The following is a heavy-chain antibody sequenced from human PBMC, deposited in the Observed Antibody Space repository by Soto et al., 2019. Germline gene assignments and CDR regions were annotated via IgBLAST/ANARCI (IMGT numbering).Heavy chain of an antibody. D-gene: IGHD3-16*01. CDR2: IFHTGGT. V-gene: IGHV4-59*11. Sequence: SETLSLTCTVSGGSISGHFLSWIRQPPGKGLEYIGWIFHTGGTNYNASLASRVAISVDTSKTQISLNLHSVTAADAAVYYCARSGLTFRGVVWGQGIPVTVSS. J-gene: IGHJ4*01. CDR3: ARSGLTFRGVV. CDR1: GGSISGHF.